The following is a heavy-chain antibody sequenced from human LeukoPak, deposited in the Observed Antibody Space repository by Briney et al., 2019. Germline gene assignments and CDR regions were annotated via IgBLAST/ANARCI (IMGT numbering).Heavy chain of an antibody. CDR1: GGSFSGYY. D-gene: IGHD5-24*01. CDR3: ALSTPGDGLL. J-gene: IGHJ4*02. Sequence: PSETLSLTCAVYGGSFSGYYWSWIRQPPGKGLEWIGEINHSGSTNYNPSLKSRVTISVDTSKNQFSLKLSSVTAADTAVYYCALSTPGDGLLWGQGTLVTVSS. V-gene: IGHV4-34*01. CDR2: INHSGST.